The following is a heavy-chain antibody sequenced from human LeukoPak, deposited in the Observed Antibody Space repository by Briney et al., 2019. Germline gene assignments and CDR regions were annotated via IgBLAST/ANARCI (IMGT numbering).Heavy chain of an antibody. D-gene: IGHD3-16*01. CDR2: KYYSGST. J-gene: IGHJ4*02. CDR1: GVPIKIFCYY. V-gene: IGHV4-61*03. CDR3: ARGRSYGFDFDS. Sequence: SEPLSLTCDVCGVPIKIFCYYCPSIRQPPGKGRVWIGYKYYSGSTRYNSSLRSRLTISLDSSKNHFSLRLTSVTAADTAVYYCARGRSYGFDFDSWGPGTLVIVSS.